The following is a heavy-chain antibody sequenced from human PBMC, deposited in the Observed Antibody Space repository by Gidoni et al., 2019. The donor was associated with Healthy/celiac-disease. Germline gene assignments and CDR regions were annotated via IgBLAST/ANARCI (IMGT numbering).Heavy chain of an antibody. V-gene: IGHV5-51*01. D-gene: IGHD3-10*01. CDR3: ARQEAYGSGIFGLFDY. CDR2: IYPGHSDT. J-gene: IGHJ4*02. Sequence: EVQLVQSGAEVKKPGESLKISCKGSGYSFTSYWIGWVRQMPGKGLEWMGIIYPGHSDTRYSPSFQGQVTISADKSISTAYLQWSSLKASDTAMYYCARQEAYGSGIFGLFDYWGQGTLVTVSS. CDR1: GYSFTSYW.